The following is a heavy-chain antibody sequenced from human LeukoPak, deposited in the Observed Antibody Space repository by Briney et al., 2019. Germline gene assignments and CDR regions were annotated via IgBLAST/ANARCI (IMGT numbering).Heavy chain of an antibody. V-gene: IGHV4-59*12. Sequence: PSETLSLTCTVSGGSISSYYWSWIRQPPGKGLEWIGYIYYSGSTNYNPPLKSRVTISVGTSKNQFSLKLSSVTAADTAVYYCARDPLYGSGSTFDYWGQGTLVTVSS. J-gene: IGHJ4*02. CDR1: GGSISSYY. CDR2: IYYSGST. CDR3: ARDPLYGSGSTFDY. D-gene: IGHD3-10*01.